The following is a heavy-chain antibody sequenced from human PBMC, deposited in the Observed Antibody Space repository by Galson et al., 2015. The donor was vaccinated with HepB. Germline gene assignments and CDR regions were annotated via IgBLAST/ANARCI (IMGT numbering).Heavy chain of an antibody. V-gene: IGHV1-46*01. J-gene: IGHJ4*02. CDR2: INPRDGGT. CDR1: GYTFTRYY. Sequence: SVKVSCKASGYTFTRYYMHWVRQAPGQGLEWLGTINPRDGGTKYAQKFQGRVTMTRDTSTSTVYMELNTLRSEDTAVYYCAREKEGGTFDYWGQGTLVTVSP. CDR3: AREKEGGTFDY. D-gene: IGHD2-15*01.